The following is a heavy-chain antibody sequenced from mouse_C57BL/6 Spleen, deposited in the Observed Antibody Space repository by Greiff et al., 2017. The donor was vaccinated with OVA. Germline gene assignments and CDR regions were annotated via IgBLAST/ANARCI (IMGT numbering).Heavy chain of an antibody. J-gene: IGHJ3*01. V-gene: IGHV5-4*03. D-gene: IGHD1-1*01. CDR1: GFTFSSYA. Sequence: EVTVEESGGGLVKPGGSLKLSCAASGFTFSSYAMSWVRQTPEKRLEWVATISDGGSYTYYPDNVKGRFTISRDNAKNNLYLQMSHLKSEDTAMYYCARGGSSSEAPFAYWGQGTLVTVSA. CDR3: ARGGSSSEAPFAY. CDR2: ISDGGSYT.